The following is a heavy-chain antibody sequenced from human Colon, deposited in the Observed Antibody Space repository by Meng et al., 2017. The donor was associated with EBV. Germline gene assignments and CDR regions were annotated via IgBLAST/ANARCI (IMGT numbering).Heavy chain of an antibody. V-gene: IGHV4-4*02. D-gene: IGHD2/OR15-2a*01. CDR2: IYHSGST. CDR1: GGSISGTNW. Sequence: QVRLQESGLGRVKPSGARSLTCAVSGGSISGTNWWSWVRQPPGKGLEWIGEIYHSGSTNYNPSLKSRVTISVDKSKNQFSLKLNSVTAADTAVYYCARTAYFDFQRAFGYWGQGTLVTVSS. J-gene: IGHJ4*02. CDR3: ARTAYFDFQRAFGY.